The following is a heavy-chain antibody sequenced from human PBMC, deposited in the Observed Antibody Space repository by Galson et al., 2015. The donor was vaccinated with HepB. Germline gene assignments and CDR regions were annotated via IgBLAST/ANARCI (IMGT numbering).Heavy chain of an antibody. V-gene: IGHV1-46*01. CDR2: INPSGGTT. CDR1: RDTFTKYY. CDR3: TRDSLGIYQFDY. Sequence: SVKVSCKASRDTFTKYYIHWVRQAPGQGLEWMGIINPSGGTTNYAQRFEGRVTMTRDTLTSTVYMDLRSLASEDTALYYCTRDSLGIYQFDYWGQGTLVTVSS. D-gene: IGHD1-26*01. J-gene: IGHJ4*02.